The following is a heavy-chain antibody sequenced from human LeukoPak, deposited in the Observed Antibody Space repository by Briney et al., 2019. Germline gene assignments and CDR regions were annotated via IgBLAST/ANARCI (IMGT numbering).Heavy chain of an antibody. D-gene: IGHD1-1*01. CDR2: IIPNSGGT. CDR3: SRVAGGKAGTAPSRAFDI. Sequence: GASVTVSFTASRYTFTVYYMHWVRQAPGQGLEWMGGIIPNSGGTNYAQKFQGRVTMPRDTPISTAYMELSRLRSVVTAVYYCSRVAGGKAGTAPSRAFDIWGQGTMVTVSS. V-gene: IGHV1-2*02. J-gene: IGHJ3*02. CDR1: RYTFTVYY.